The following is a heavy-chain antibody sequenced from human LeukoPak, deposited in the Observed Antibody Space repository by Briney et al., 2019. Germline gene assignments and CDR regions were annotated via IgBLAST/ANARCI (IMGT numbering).Heavy chain of an antibody. V-gene: IGHV5-51*01. CDR2: LYPGDSDT. CDR3: ARRWCSGGSCSLDY. CDR1: GFSFKSFW. Sequence: GESLKIFRKGSGFSFKSFWIGWVRQVPGKGLEWVGILYPGDSDTRYSPSFQGQVTISADKSISTAYLQWSSLKASDTAMYYCARRWCSGGSCSLDYWGQGTLVTVSS. D-gene: IGHD2-15*01. J-gene: IGHJ4*02.